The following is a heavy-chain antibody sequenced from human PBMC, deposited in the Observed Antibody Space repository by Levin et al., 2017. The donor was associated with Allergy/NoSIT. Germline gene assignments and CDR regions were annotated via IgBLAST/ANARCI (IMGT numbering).Heavy chain of an antibody. CDR3: ARAYYDSWISKYNLLYHFDY. CDR2: ISGNSNTI. D-gene: IGHD3-3*01. J-gene: IGHJ4*02. V-gene: IGHV3-11*01. CDR1: GFTFGDYY. Sequence: GGSLRLSCVASGFTFGDYYMSWIRLAPGKGLEWLSYISGNSNTIHYADSVKGRFTISRDNAKNSLYLRMNSLRAEDSAVYYCARAYYDSWISKYNLLYHFDYWGQGTLVTVSS.